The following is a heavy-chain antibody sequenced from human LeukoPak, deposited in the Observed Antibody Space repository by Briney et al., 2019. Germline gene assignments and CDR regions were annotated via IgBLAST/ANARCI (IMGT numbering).Heavy chain of an antibody. CDR1: GFIFSTYA. D-gene: IGHD1-26*01. Sequence: GGSLRLSCAASGFIFSTYAMHWVRQAPGKGLEWLAVISYDGTTKYHADSVKGRFTISRDNSKNTLYLQMNTLRAEDTAVYYCARVRIVGATYDAFDIWGQGTMVTVSS. CDR2: ISYDGTTK. CDR3: ARVRIVGATYDAFDI. V-gene: IGHV3-30-3*01. J-gene: IGHJ3*02.